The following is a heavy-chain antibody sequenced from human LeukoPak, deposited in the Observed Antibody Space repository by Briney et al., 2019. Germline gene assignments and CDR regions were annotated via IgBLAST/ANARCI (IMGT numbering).Heavy chain of an antibody. CDR2: ICSSSSYI. D-gene: IGHD2-2*01. V-gene: IGHV3-21*01. J-gene: IGHJ1*01. CDR3: PRDPDVVVPAAT. Sequence: PGWSLRLSCAASGFTFSSYSMIWVRQAPGKGLKCVSSICSSSSYIYYAASVKGRFTISRDNAKKSLYLQMNSLRAEATAVYYRPRDPDVVVPAATWGQGTVVTVPS. CDR1: GFTFSSYS.